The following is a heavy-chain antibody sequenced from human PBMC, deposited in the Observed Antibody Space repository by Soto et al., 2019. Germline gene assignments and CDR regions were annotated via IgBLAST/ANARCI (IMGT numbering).Heavy chain of an antibody. CDR1: GFTFSAYR. J-gene: IGHJ6*02. CDR2: INTDGSTT. CDR3: ARADYGDSYYYYGMDI. Sequence: EVQLVESGGGLVQPWGSLRLSCAASGFTFSAYRMHWVRQAPGKGLVWVSRINTDGSTTTYADSVKGRFTISRDNAKNTLYLQMSSLRTDDTAVYYCARADYGDSYYYYGMDIWGQGTTVTVSS. D-gene: IGHD4-17*01. V-gene: IGHV3-74*01.